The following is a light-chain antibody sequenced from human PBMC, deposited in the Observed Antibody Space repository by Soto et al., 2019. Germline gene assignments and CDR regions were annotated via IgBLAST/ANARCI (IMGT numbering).Light chain of an antibody. J-gene: IGKJ1*01. CDR2: GAS. V-gene: IGKV3-20*01. Sequence: EIVLTQSPGTLSLSPGERATLSCRASQRVSSSYVAWYQQTPGQAPRLLIYGASNRATGIPDRFSGGGSGTDFTLAISRLEPEDFAGYYCHQYAGSPGTFGQGTKVEIK. CDR1: QRVSSSY. CDR3: HQYAGSPGT.